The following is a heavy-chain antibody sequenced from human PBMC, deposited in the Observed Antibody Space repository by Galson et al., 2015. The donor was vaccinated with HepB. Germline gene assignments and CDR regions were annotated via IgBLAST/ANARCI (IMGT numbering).Heavy chain of an antibody. V-gene: IGHV1-69*06. D-gene: IGHD6-13*01. CDR1: GGTFSGYA. CDR2: IIPIFGTA. Sequence: SVKVSCKASGGTFSGYAISWVRQAPGQGLEWMGGIIPIFGTANYAQEFQGRVTITADKSTSTAYMELSSLRSEDTAVYYCARCIAAAWDYYYYGMDVWGQGTTVTVSS. J-gene: IGHJ6*02. CDR3: ARCIAAAWDYYYYGMDV.